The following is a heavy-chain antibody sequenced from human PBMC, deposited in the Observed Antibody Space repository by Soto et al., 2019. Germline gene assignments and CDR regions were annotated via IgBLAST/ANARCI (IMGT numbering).Heavy chain of an antibody. J-gene: IGHJ2*01. V-gene: IGHV3-21*01. D-gene: IGHD6-19*01. Sequence: PGGSLRLSCAASGFSFSSYSMNWVRQAPGKGLERVSSISSSTTYIYYADSVKGRFTISRDNTKNSLYLQMNSLRAEDGAIYYCARDPRLIAVSWYFDLWGRGTLVTVSS. CDR3: ARDPRLIAVSWYFDL. CDR1: GFSFSSYS. CDR2: ISSSTTYI.